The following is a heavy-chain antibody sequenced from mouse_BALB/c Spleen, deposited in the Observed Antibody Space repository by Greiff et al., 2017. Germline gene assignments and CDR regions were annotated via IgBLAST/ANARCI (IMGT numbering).Heavy chain of an antibody. D-gene: IGHD1-1*01. Sequence: VQLQQSGAELVRSGASVKLSCTASGFTFKDYYMHWVKQRPEQGLEWIGWIDPENGDTEYAPKFQGKATMTADTSSNTAYLQLSSLTSEDTADYYCNANYDSPFAYWGQGTLVTVSA. J-gene: IGHJ3*01. CDR2: IDPENGDT. CDR1: GFTFKDYY. CDR3: NANYDSPFAY. V-gene: IGHV14-4*02.